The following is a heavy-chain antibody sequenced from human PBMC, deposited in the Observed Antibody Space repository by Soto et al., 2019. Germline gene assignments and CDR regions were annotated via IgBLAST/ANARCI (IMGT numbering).Heavy chain of an antibody. D-gene: IGHD1-26*01. Sequence: GASVKVSCKASGYTFTSYAMHWVRQAPGQRLEWMGWINAGNGNTKYSQKFQGRVTITRDTSASTAYMELSGLRSEATAVYYCARGGSLYWYFDLWGRGTLVTV. CDR1: GYTFTSYA. J-gene: IGHJ2*01. CDR2: INAGNGNT. V-gene: IGHV1-3*01. CDR3: ARGGSLYWYFDL.